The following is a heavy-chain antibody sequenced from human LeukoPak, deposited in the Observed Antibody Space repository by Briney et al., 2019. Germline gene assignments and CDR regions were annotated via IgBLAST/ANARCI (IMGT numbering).Heavy chain of an antibody. V-gene: IGHV3-11*01. CDR2: ISSSGSTI. Sequence: GGSLRLSCAASGFTFSDYYMSWIRQAPGKGLEWVSYISSSGSTIYYADSVKGRFTISRDNAKNSLYLQMNSLRAEDTAVYYCARDRTMVRGVITLHYYGMDVWGQGTTVTVSS. J-gene: IGHJ6*02. CDR1: GFTFSDYY. D-gene: IGHD3-10*01. CDR3: ARDRTMVRGVITLHYYGMDV.